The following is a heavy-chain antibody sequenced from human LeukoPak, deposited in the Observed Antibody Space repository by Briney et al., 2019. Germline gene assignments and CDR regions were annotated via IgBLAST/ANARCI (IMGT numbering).Heavy chain of an antibody. J-gene: IGHJ4*02. CDR2: LSGSGGST. CDR1: GFTFSSYA. Sequence: GGSLRRSCAASGFTFSSYAMSWVRQAPGKGLEWVSALSGSGGSTYYEDSVKGRFTISRDNSKNTLYLQMNSLRAEDTAVYYCAKDPDYYGSGSYYNLDYFDYWGQGTLVTVSS. V-gene: IGHV3-23*01. D-gene: IGHD3-10*01. CDR3: AKDPDYYGSGSYYNLDYFDY.